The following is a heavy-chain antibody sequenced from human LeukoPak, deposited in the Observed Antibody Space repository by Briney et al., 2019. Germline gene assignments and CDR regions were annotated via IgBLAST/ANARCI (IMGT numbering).Heavy chain of an antibody. CDR2: INAGNGNT. V-gene: IGHV1-3*01. CDR3: AREFGEWQPVAHTSPGAFDI. D-gene: IGHD3-10*01. CDR1: GYTFTGYY. J-gene: IGHJ3*02. Sequence: ASVKVSCKASGYTFTGYYMHWVRQAPGQRLEWMGWINAGNGNTKYSQKFQGRVTITRDTSASTAYMELSSLRSEDTAVYYCAREFGEWQPVAHTSPGAFDIWGQGTMVTVSS.